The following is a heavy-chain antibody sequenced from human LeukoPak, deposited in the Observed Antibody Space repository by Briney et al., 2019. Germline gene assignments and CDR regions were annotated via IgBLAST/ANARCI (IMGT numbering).Heavy chain of an antibody. CDR3: TTGAVITLGNYYYYGMDV. V-gene: IGHV3-15*01. CDR2: IKSKTDGGTT. J-gene: IGHJ6*02. D-gene: IGHD3-3*01. CDR1: GFTFSNAW. Sequence: GGSLRLSCAASGFTFSNAWMSWVRQAPGKGLEWVGRIKSKTDGGTTDYAAPVKGRFTISRDDSKNTLYLQMNSLKTEDTAVYYCTTGAVITLGNYYYYGMDVWGQGTTVTVSS.